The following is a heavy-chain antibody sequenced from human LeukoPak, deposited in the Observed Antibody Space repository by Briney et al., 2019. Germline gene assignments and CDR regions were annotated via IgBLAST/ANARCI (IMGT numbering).Heavy chain of an antibody. D-gene: IGHD2-15*01. CDR3: ARDRVVGLGIDNAFDI. Sequence: GGSLRLSCAASGFTVSSNYMSWVRQAPGKGLEWVSVIYSSGNTYYADSVKGRFTISRDNSKNTLYLQMNSLRAEDTAVYYCARDRVVGLGIDNAFDIWGHGTMVTVSS. CDR2: IYSSGNT. J-gene: IGHJ3*02. CDR1: GFTVSSNY. V-gene: IGHV3-66*01.